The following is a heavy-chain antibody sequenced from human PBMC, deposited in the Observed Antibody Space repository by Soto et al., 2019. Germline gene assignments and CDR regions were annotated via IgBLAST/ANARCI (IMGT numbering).Heavy chain of an antibody. J-gene: IGHJ6*02. CDR3: ARAAQSDRSGSYSPRPNYYGMGA. V-gene: IGHV1-8*01. D-gene: IGHD3-22*01. CDR1: GYTFTSYD. Sequence: ASVKVSCKASGYTFTSYDINWVRQATGQGLEWMGWMNPNSGNTGYAQKFQGRVTMTRNTSISTAYMELSSLRSEDTAVYYCARAAQSDRSGSYSPRPNYYGMGAWGHANTVTASS. CDR2: MNPNSGNT.